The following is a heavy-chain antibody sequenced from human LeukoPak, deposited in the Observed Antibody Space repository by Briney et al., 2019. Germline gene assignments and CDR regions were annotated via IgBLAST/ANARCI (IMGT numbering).Heavy chain of an antibody. V-gene: IGHV1-46*01. J-gene: IGHJ5*02. Sequence: GGPLRLSCAASGYTFTSYYMHWVRQAPGQGLEWMGIINPSGGSTSYAQKFQGRVTMTRDTSTSTVYMELSSLRSEDTAVYYCARGAGKGNWFDPWGQGTLVTVSS. CDR3: ARGAGKGNWFDP. CDR2: INPSGGST. D-gene: IGHD6-19*01. CDR1: GYTFTSYY.